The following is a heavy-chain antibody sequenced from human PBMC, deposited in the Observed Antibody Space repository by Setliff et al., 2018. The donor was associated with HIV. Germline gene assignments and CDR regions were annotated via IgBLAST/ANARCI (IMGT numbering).Heavy chain of an antibody. CDR1: GGSISSGSYY. Sequence: SETLSLTCTVSGGSISSGSYYWSWIRQPAGKGLEWIGHIYTSGSTNYNPSLKSRITISVDTSKNQFSLKLSSVTAADTAVYYCAREATYYYDGSGYYYFDYWGRGTLVTVSS. CDR2: IYTSGST. J-gene: IGHJ4*02. D-gene: IGHD3-22*01. CDR3: AREATYYYDGSGYYYFDY. V-gene: IGHV4-61*09.